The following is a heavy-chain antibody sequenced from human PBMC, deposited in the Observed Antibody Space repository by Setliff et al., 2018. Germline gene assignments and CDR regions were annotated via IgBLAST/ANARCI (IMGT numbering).Heavy chain of an antibody. CDR3: ARKVAGRGWFDP. Sequence: SETLSLTCTVSGGSISSDYWSWIRQPPGKGLEWIGYINYSGSTTYSPSLKSRVTISIDTSKNQFSLKLTSVTAADTAVHYCARKVAGRGWFDPWGQGSLVTVSS. V-gene: IGHV4-59*08. CDR2: INYSGST. CDR1: GGSISSDY. D-gene: IGHD1-26*01. J-gene: IGHJ5*02.